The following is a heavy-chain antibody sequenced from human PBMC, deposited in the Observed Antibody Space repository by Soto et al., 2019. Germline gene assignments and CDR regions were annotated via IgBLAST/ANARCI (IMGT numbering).Heavy chain of an antibody. Sequence: QITLKESGPTLVKPTQTLTLTCTFSGFSLSTRGLGVGWIRQPPGKALEWLAIIYWDDDKRYSPALKSRLTNTKDNSKNKVVLTMANMDPVDTATYYSAHSTSWGSYRSPFDYRSQGTLVTVSS. V-gene: IGHV2-5*02. J-gene: IGHJ4*02. CDR3: AHSTSWGSYRSPFDY. D-gene: IGHD3-16*02. CDR1: GFSLSTRGLG. CDR2: IYWDDDK.